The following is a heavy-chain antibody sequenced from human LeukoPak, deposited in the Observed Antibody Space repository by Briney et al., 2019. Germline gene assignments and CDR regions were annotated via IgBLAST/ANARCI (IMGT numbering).Heavy chain of an antibody. Sequence: SETLSLTCTVSGGSVSSGSYYWSWIRQPPGKGLEWIGYIYYSGSTNYNPSLKSRVTISVDTSKNQFSLKLSSVTAADTAVYYCARAVVHRTAAGTYYYYGMDVWGQGTTVTVSS. CDR1: GGSVSSGSYY. CDR2: IYYSGST. J-gene: IGHJ6*02. D-gene: IGHD6-13*01. CDR3: ARAVVHRTAAGTYYYYGMDV. V-gene: IGHV4-61*01.